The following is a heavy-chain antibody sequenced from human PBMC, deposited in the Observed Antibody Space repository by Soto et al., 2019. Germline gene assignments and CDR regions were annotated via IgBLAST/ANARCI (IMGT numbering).Heavy chain of an antibody. CDR2: ISDTGDST. Sequence: GGSLRLSCAASGFTFSNYAMSWVRQAPGKGLEWVSTISDTGDSTYYADSVRGRFTISRDNSKNTLYLQMVSLSAEDTAVYYCGKVADSGYYTVERWGQGTLVTVSS. V-gene: IGHV3-23*01. CDR3: GKVADSGYYTVER. CDR1: GFTFSNYA. D-gene: IGHD3-22*01. J-gene: IGHJ4*02.